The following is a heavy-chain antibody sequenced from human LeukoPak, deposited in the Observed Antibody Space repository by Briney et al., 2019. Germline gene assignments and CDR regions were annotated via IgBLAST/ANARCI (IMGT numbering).Heavy chain of an antibody. V-gene: IGHV3-23*01. CDR2: INGGGVNT. Sequence: GGSLRLSCAASGFTFSSYALSWVRQAPGKGLEWVSTINGGGVNTHYADSVGGRFTISRDNSKNTLFLQMNSLRDEDTAVYYCAKDLYSNYGPADYWGQGNLVTVSS. D-gene: IGHD4-11*01. J-gene: IGHJ4*02. CDR1: GFTFSSYA. CDR3: AKDLYSNYGPADY.